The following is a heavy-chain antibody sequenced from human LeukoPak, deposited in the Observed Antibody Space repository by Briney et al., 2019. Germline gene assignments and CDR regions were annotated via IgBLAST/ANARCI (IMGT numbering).Heavy chain of an antibody. V-gene: IGHV3-7*01. Sequence: GGSLRLSCAASGFTFSSYWMSWVRQAPGKGLEWLANIKQDGIEKYYVDSVKGRFTISRDNAKNSLYLQMNSLRAGDTAVYYCARALYDSSGYYWSTYYYYYMDVWGKGTTVTVSS. J-gene: IGHJ6*03. CDR2: IKQDGIEK. CDR3: ARALYDSSGYYWSTYYYYYMDV. CDR1: GFTFSSYW. D-gene: IGHD3-22*01.